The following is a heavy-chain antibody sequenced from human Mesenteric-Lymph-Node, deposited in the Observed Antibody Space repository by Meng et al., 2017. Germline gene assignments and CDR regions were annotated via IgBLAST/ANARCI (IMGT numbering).Heavy chain of an antibody. CDR3: ARSSAVTTTSFDP. V-gene: IGHV3-7*01. Sequence: GESLKISCAASGFTFRNYWMSWVRQAPGKGLEWVANMNSGGSEKNYADSVRGRFTISRDNSKNTLYLQMNSLRAEDTAVYYCARSSAVTTTSFDPWGQGTLVTVSS. J-gene: IGHJ5*02. CDR2: MNSGGSEK. D-gene: IGHD4-17*01. CDR1: GFTFRNYW.